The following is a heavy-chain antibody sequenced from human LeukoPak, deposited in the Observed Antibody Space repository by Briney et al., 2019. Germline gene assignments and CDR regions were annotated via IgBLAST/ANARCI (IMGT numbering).Heavy chain of an antibody. CDR1: GGSISSGGYY. J-gene: IGHJ4*02. Sequence: PSETLSLTCTVSGGSISSGGYYWSWIRQHPGKGLEWIGYIYYSGSTYYNPSLKSRVAMSVDTSKNQFFLKLSSVTAADTAVYYCARVKGYCGSTSCSPWDYWGQGTLVTVSS. D-gene: IGHD2-2*01. CDR2: IYYSGST. V-gene: IGHV4-31*03. CDR3: ARVKGYCGSTSCSPWDY.